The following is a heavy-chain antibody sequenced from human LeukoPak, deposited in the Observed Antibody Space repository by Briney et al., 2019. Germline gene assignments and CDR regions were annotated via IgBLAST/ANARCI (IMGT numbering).Heavy chain of an antibody. CDR2: ISFDGNNR. CDR1: GFTFSNYG. J-gene: IGHJ6*02. V-gene: IGHV3-30*03. Sequence: GGSLRLSCAASGFTFSNYGMHWVRQAPGKGLEWVAIISFDGNNRYYADSVKGRFTISRDNSKNTLYLQMNSLRAEDTAVYNCARMDYYGSGNYAHYGMDVWGQGTTVTVSS. D-gene: IGHD3-10*01. CDR3: ARMDYYGSGNYAHYGMDV.